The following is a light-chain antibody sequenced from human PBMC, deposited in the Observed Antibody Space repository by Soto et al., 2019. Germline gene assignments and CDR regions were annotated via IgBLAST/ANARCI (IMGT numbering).Light chain of an antibody. V-gene: IGKV3-20*01. J-gene: IGKJ1*01. CDR2: GAS. CDR3: HQYGGSPRT. Sequence: VLTQSPGTLSLSPGETATVSCRASQRVSGSYLAWYQQKLGKPPRLLIYGASGRATGIPDRFSGSGSGTDFTLTISRLEPEDAAVYYCHQYGGSPRTFGQGTKVQI. CDR1: QRVSGSY.